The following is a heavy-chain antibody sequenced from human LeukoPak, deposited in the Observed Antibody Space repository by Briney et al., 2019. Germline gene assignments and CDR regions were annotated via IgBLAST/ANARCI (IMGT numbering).Heavy chain of an antibody. J-gene: IGHJ6*03. CDR2: IKQDGSEI. V-gene: IGHV3-7*01. Sequence: GGSLRLSCAASGFTFSSYWMSWVRQAPGKGLEWVANIKQDGSEIYYVDSVKGRFTISRDNAKNSLYLQMNSLRAEDTAVYYCARGPDSSSSVRWSYYYYYYMDVWGKGTTVTVSS. D-gene: IGHD6-6*01. CDR1: GFTFSSYW. CDR3: ARGPDSSSSVRWSYYYYYYMDV.